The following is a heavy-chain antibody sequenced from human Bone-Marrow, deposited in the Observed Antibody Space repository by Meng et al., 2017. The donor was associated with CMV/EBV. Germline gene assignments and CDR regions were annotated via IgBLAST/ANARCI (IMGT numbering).Heavy chain of an antibody. V-gene: IGHV3-20*04. Sequence: GESLKISCAASGFTFDDYGMSWVRQAPGKGLEWVSGINWIGGNTHYADSVKGRFTISRDNAKNSLYLQMNSLRAGDTALYYCARATLPHYYDSSGYYVAFDYWGQGTLVAASS. CDR3: ARATLPHYYDSSGYYVAFDY. D-gene: IGHD3-22*01. CDR1: GFTFDDYG. CDR2: INWIGGNT. J-gene: IGHJ4*02.